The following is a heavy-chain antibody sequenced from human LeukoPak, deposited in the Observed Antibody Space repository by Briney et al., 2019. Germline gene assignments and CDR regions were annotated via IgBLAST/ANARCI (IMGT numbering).Heavy chain of an antibody. J-gene: IGHJ5*02. Sequence: SETLSLTCTVSGGSISSYYWNWIRQPPGKGLEWIGYIYYSGSTNYNPSLKSRVTISVDSSKNQFSLKLSSVTAADTAVYYCAREGDSSGYYLEYNWFDPWGQGTLVTVSS. V-gene: IGHV4-59*01. CDR3: AREGDSSGYYLEYNWFDP. CDR1: GGSISSYY. CDR2: IYYSGST. D-gene: IGHD3-22*01.